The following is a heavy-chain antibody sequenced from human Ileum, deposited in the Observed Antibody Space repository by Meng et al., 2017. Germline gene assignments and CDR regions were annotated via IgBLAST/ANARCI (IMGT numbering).Heavy chain of an antibody. CDR1: GASISSHY. J-gene: IGHJ5*02. Sequence: QVQLQESGPGLVKPSETLALTCSVSGASISSHYWTWIRQPPGKGLEYIGYIYYRGGASYNPSLRSRVTMSVDTSKNQFSLRLTSVTAADTAVYYCAASLDGSRFDPWGQGTLVTVSS. CDR3: AASLDGSRFDP. V-gene: IGHV4-59*08. D-gene: IGHD2-2*03. CDR2: IYYRGGA.